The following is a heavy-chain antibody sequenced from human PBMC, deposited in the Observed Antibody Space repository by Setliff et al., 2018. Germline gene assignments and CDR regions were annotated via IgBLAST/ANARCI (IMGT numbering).Heavy chain of an antibody. CDR1: GGSMRNYY. V-gene: IGHV4-4*07. CDR3: ARARPATIAGVVPGVADFGIDV. D-gene: IGHD2-2*01. CDR2: IYTSGST. J-gene: IGHJ6*02. Sequence: PSETLSLTCSVSGGSMRNYYWIWIRQPAGEGLEWIGRIYTSGSTNYNPSLKRRVTISLEMSKNQFSLTLSSVTAADTAVYYCARARPATIAGVVPGVADFGIDVWGQGTTVTVSS.